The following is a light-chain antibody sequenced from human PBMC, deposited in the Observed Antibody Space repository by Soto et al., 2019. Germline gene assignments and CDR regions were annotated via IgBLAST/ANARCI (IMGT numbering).Light chain of an antibody. CDR1: QSISSY. J-gene: IGKJ3*01. V-gene: IGKV1-39*01. CDR2: AAS. Sequence: DIQMTQSPSSLSASVGDRVTITFRASQSISSYLNWYQQKPGKAPKLLIYAASSLQSGVPSRFSGSGSGTDFTLTISSLQPEDFATYYCQQSYSTLPFTFGPGTKVYIK. CDR3: QQSYSTLPFT.